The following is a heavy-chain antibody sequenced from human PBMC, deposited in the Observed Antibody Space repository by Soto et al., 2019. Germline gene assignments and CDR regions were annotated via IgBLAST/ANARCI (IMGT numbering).Heavy chain of an antibody. V-gene: IGHV1-3*05. CDR2: INAGNGNT. D-gene: IGHD2-21*02. J-gene: IGHJ4*02. Sequence: QVQLVQSGAEEKKPGASVKVSCKASGYTFTSYAMHWVRQAPGQRLEWMGWINAGNGNTKYSQKFQGRVTITRDTSASTVDMELRSLRSDDTAVYSCARSIVVVTALDYWGQGTLVTVSS. CDR1: GYTFTSYA. CDR3: ARSIVVVTALDY.